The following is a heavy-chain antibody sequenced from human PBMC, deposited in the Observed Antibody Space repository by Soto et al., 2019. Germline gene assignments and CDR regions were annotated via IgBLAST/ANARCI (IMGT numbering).Heavy chain of an antibody. CDR3: ASASNQRGCSYGPDF. D-gene: IGHD5-18*01. V-gene: IGHV4-34*02. J-gene: IGHJ4*02. Sequence: QVQLQQWGAGLLKPSETLSLTCAVYGGSFSGYYWTWIRQPPGKGLEWIGEINRSGSTNCNPSLKRRATIPVHTSKTQFSLKLSSVTAADTAVYHCASASNQRGCSYGPDFWDQGTLVTVSS. CDR2: INRSGST. CDR1: GGSFSGYY.